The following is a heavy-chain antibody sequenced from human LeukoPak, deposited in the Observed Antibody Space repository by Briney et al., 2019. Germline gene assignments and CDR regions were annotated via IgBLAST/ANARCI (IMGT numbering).Heavy chain of an antibody. CDR1: GFTFDDYT. CDR2: ISWDGGST. Sequence: PGGSLRLSCAASGFTFDDYTMHWVRQAPGKGLEWVSLISWDGGSTYYADSVKGRFTISRDNSKNSLCLQMNSLRTEDTALYYCAKGLGNFPGYWGQGTLVTVSS. D-gene: IGHD1-14*01. J-gene: IGHJ4*02. V-gene: IGHV3-43*01. CDR3: AKGLGNFPGY.